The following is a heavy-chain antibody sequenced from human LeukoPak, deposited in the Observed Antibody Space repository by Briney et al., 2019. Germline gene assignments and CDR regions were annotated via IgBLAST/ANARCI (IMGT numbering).Heavy chain of an antibody. CDR1: GFTFSSYW. J-gene: IGHJ6*02. Sequence: GGSLRLSCAASGFTFSSYWMSWVRQAPGKGLEWVANIKQDGSEKYYVDSVKGRFTISRDNAKNSLYLQMNSAGAEDTAVYYCAKVVHGSGTYYQYYYAMDLWGQGTTVTVSS. V-gene: IGHV3-7*03. D-gene: IGHD3-10*01. CDR3: AKVVHGSGTYYQYYYAMDL. CDR2: IKQDGSEK.